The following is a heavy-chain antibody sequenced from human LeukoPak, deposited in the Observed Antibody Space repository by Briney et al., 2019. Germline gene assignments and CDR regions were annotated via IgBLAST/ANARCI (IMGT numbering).Heavy chain of an antibody. J-gene: IGHJ5*02. CDR1: GGSISSGGYY. V-gene: IGHV4-39*01. Sequence: SETLSLTCTVSGGSISSGGYYWSWIRQPPGKGLEWIGSIYYSGSTYYNPSLKSRVTISVDTSKNQFSLKLSSVTAADTAVYYYARLYSEVMTTVTTLSWFDPWGQGTLVTVSS. D-gene: IGHD4-17*01. CDR2: IYYSGST. CDR3: ARLYSEVMTTVTTLSWFDP.